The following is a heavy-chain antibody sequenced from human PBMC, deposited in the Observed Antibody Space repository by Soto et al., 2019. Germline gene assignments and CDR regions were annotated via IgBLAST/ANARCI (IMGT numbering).Heavy chain of an antibody. CDR1: GFTFSNAW. J-gene: IGHJ3*02. CDR3: ATYGVYSWRAFDI. V-gene: IGHV3-15*01. D-gene: IGHD2-8*01. CDR2: IRSKTDGGTT. Sequence: GGSLRLSCAVSGFTFSNAWMSWVRQAPGKGLEWVGRIRSKTDGGTTDYAAPVKGRFTISRDDSKNTRYLQMNSLKTEDTAVFYCATYGVYSWRAFDIWGQGKMVTVSS.